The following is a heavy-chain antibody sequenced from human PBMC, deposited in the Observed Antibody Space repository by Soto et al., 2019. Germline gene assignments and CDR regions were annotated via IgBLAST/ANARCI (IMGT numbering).Heavy chain of an antibody. CDR1: GFTFSSYD. V-gene: IGHV3-30-3*01. J-gene: IGHJ4*02. D-gene: IGHD6-19*01. CDR3: ARSVTDTLYYFDY. Sequence: GGSLRLSCTASGFTFSSYDMHWVRQSPGKGLEWVALISYDGSNKYNADSVKGRFTISRDNSKNTLYVQMNSLRAEDAAVYYCARSVTDTLYYFDYWGQGTLVTVSS. CDR2: ISYDGSNK.